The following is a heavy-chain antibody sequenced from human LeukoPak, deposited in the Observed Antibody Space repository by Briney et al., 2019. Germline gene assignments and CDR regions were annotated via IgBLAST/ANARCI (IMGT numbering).Heavy chain of an antibody. J-gene: IGHJ4*02. CDR3: ARDRGTWNDDGFDY. CDR1: GGSISSYY. D-gene: IGHD1-1*01. V-gene: IGHV4-4*07. CDR2: IYISGST. Sequence: SETLSLTCTVSGGSISSYYWSWIRQPAGKGLEWIGRIYISGSTNYNPSLKSRVTMSVDTSKNQFSLKLSSVTAADTAVYYCARDRGTWNDDGFDYWGQGTLVTVSS.